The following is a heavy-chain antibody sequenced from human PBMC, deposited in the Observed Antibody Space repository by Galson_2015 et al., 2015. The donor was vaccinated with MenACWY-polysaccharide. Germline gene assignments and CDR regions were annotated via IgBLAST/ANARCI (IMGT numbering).Heavy chain of an antibody. CDR3: VRGGFGQTVGRFDY. Sequence: GRTYYRTKWYDDYAVSVRSRMTINPHTSKNQFSLHLNSVTPEDTAVYYCVRGGFGQTVGRFDYWGQGALVTVSS. J-gene: IGHJ4*02. V-gene: IGHV6-1*01. CDR2: TYYRTKWYD. D-gene: IGHD3-10*01.